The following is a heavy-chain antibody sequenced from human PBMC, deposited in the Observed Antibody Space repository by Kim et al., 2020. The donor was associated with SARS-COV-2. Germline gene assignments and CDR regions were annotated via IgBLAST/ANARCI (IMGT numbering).Heavy chain of an antibody. CDR2: INTGTGDT. D-gene: IGHD3-10*01. V-gene: IGHV1-3*04. CDR3: SVGDNSRTQITMLRGATFD. CDR1: GYTLTNYI. Sequence: ASVKVSCKISGYTLTNYIVHWVRQAPGQSLEWLGWINTGTGDTRYSQRFQGRVTITSGKSANTAYMDLRGMRSEDTAVYYCSVGDNSRTQITMLRGATFD. J-gene: IGHJ4*01.